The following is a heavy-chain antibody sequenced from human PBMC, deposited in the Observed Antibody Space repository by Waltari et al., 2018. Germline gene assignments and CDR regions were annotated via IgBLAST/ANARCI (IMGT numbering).Heavy chain of an antibody. CDR2: ISMSGMTI. V-gene: IGHV3-11*04. D-gene: IGHD3-3*01. CDR3: ARGPPGLRFLEWLPADY. J-gene: IGHJ4*02. CDR1: GFTFSDYY. Sequence: QVQLVESGGGLVKPGGSLRLSCAASGFTFSDYYMSVNRQAPGKGLEWVSYISMSGMTIYYADSVKGRFTISRDNAKNSLYLQMNSLRAEDTAVYYCARGPPGLRFLEWLPADYWGQGTLVTVSS.